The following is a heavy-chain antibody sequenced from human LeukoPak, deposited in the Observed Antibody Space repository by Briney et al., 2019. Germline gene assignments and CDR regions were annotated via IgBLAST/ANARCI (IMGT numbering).Heavy chain of an antibody. D-gene: IGHD3-9*01. Sequence: PSETLSLTCTVSGYSISSGYYWGWIRQPPGKGLEWIGSIYHSGSTYYNPSLKSRVTISVDTSKNQFSLKLSSVTAADTAVYYCARLNYDILTGYYRRGYYFDYWGQGTLVTVSS. J-gene: IGHJ4*02. CDR2: IYHSGST. CDR1: GYSISSGYY. CDR3: ARLNYDILTGYYRRGYYFDY. V-gene: IGHV4-38-2*02.